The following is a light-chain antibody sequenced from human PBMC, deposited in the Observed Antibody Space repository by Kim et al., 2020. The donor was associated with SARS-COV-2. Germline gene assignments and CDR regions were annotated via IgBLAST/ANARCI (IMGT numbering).Light chain of an antibody. CDR3: GTWDSSLSAVV. CDR1: NTNLENYY. CDR2: DNN. J-gene: IGLJ2*01. V-gene: IGLV1-51*01. Sequence: GQQVTIPGSGTNTNLENYYYAGYQQLPARAANLLIYDNNKQLSGSPHSFFGWKSVTSAPLDISGLQTGDEADYYCGTWDSSLSAVVFGGGTQLTVL.